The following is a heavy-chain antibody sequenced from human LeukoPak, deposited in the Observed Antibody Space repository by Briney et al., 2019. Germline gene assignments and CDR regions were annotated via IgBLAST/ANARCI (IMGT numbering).Heavy chain of an antibody. V-gene: IGHV4-34*01. CDR3: ARRVYDYVWGSYRYGYFDY. CDR2: INHSGST. Sequence: PSETLSLTCAVYGGSFSGYYWRWIRQPPGKGLEWIGEINHSGSTNYNPSLKSRVTISVDTSKNQFSLKLSSVTAADTAVYYCARRVYDYVWGSYRYGYFDYWGQGTLVTVSS. CDR1: GGSFSGYY. D-gene: IGHD3-16*02. J-gene: IGHJ4*02.